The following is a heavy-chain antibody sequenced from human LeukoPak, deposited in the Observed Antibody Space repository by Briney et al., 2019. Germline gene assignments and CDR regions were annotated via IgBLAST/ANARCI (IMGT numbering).Heavy chain of an antibody. CDR2: ISGIGGST. CDR3: AKGPRASGWTYFDY. Sequence: GGSLRLSCAASGFTFSSYAMSWVRQAPGKGLEWVSVISGIGGSTYSAESVKGRFTISRDNSKNPPYLQMNSLRVEDTAVYYCAKGPRASGWTYFDYWGQGTLVTVSS. V-gene: IGHV3-23*01. CDR1: GFTFSSYA. D-gene: IGHD6-19*01. J-gene: IGHJ4*02.